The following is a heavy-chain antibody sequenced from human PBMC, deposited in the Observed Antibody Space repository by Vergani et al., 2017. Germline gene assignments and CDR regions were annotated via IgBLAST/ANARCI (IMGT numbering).Heavy chain of an antibody. CDR2: IIPIFGTA. CDR1: GGTFSSYA. CDR3: ASNTYYYDSSGYYYNKLDY. J-gene: IGHJ4*02. V-gene: IGHV1-69*01. D-gene: IGHD3-22*01. Sequence: QVQLVQSGAEVKKPGSSVKVSCKASGGTFSSYAISWVRQAPGQGLEWMGGIIPIFGTANYAQKFQGRVTITAEESTSTAYMELSSLRSEDTAVYYCASNTYYYDSSGYYYNKLDYWGQGTLVTVSS.